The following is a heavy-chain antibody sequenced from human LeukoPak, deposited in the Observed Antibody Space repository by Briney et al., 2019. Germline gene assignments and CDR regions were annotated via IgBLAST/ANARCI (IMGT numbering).Heavy chain of an antibody. V-gene: IGHV3-66*01. CDR1: GFTVSYNY. CDR2: IYSSGNT. CDR3: ARGTAWGHQDH. J-gene: IGHJ4*02. D-gene: IGHD7-27*01. Sequence: GGSLRLSCAASGFTVSYNYMSWVRQAPGKGLEWVPIIYSSGNTYYADSVKGRFTISRDNSKSMLYLQMNSLRAEDTAVYYCARGTAWGHQDHWGQGTLVTVSS.